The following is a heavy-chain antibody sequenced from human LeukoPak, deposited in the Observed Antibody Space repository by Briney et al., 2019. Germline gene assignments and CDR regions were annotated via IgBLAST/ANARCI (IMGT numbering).Heavy chain of an antibody. CDR1: GYTFTSYY. V-gene: IGHV1-46*01. J-gene: IGHJ1*01. CDR3: ARGVFGELEKLMFQH. Sequence: APVKVSCKASGYTFTSYYIHWVRQAPGQGLEWMGIINPSGGSTSYPQKFQDRVTMTRDTSTSTVYMELSSLKSDDTAIYYCARGVFGELEKLMFQHWGQGTLVTVSS. D-gene: IGHD3-10*02. CDR2: INPSGGST.